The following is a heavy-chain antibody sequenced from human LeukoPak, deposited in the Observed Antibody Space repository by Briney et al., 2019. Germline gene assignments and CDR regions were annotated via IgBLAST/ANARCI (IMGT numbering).Heavy chain of an antibody. Sequence: GGSLGLSCAASGFPFSNHAMSWVRQPPGKGLEWVSAISNGNTYYADSVRGRFTISRDDSKNMVYLQMNSLRVEDTALYYCVREAGYCASVCLKSNWFDPWGQGTLVTVSS. D-gene: IGHD2-21*02. CDR3: VREAGYCASVCLKSNWFDP. J-gene: IGHJ5*02. V-gene: IGHV3-23*01. CDR1: GFPFSNHA. CDR2: ISNGNT.